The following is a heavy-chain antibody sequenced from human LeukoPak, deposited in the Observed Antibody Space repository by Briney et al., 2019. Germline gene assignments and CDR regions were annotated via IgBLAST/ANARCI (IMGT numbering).Heavy chain of an antibody. J-gene: IGHJ4*02. Sequence: GASVKVSCKASGYTFTGHFIHWVRQAPGQGLEWMGWGNPNSGDTNYAQKFQGRVTMTRDTSISTVYMELSRVRSDDTAVYYCAREYSRYSGTYYDYWGQGTLVTVSS. V-gene: IGHV1-2*02. D-gene: IGHD5-12*01. CDR2: GNPNSGDT. CDR3: AREYSRYSGTYYDY. CDR1: GYTFTGHF.